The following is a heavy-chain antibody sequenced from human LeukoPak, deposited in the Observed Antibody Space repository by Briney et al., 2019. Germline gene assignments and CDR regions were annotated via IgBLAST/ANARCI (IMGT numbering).Heavy chain of an antibody. CDR3: AREGGYYDSSGIPNDAFDI. Sequence: SETLSLTCTVSGGSISSYYWSWIRQPPGKGLEWIGYIYYSGTTNYNPSLKSRVTISVDTSKNQFSLKLSSVTAADTAVYYCAREGGYYDSSGIPNDAFDIWGQGTMVTVSS. CDR1: GGSISSYY. V-gene: IGHV4-59*12. CDR2: IYYSGTT. J-gene: IGHJ3*02. D-gene: IGHD3-22*01.